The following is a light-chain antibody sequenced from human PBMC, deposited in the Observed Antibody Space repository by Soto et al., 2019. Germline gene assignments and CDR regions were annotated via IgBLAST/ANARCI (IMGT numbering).Light chain of an antibody. Sequence: IVLTQSPGSLSLSPEQRATLSCRASQSVDTTFFAWYQKKPGQAPRLLIYGASKRATGIPDRFSGSGSGTDFTLIISRLEPEDFAVYYCQQYMSSVTFGQGTKVEIK. CDR2: GAS. V-gene: IGKV3-20*01. CDR1: QSVDTTF. J-gene: IGKJ1*01. CDR3: QQYMSSVT.